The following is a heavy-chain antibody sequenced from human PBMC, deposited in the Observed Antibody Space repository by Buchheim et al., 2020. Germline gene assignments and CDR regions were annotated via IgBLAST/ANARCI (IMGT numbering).Heavy chain of an antibody. CDR1: GFTFNNYG. Sequence: QVQLVESGGGVVQPGTSLRLSCAASGFTFNNYGMHWVRQAPGKGLEWVAFISIGGGNKYYVDSVKGRFTISRDNSKNTLYLQMNSLRGEDTAVYYCANGRTYSGTYCEFDYWGQGTL. CDR3: ANGRTYSGTYCEFDY. V-gene: IGHV3-30*18. J-gene: IGHJ4*02. D-gene: IGHD1-26*01. CDR2: ISIGGGNK.